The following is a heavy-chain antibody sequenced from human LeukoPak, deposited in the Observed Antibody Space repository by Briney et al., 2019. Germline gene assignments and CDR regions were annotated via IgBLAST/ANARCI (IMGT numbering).Heavy chain of an antibody. J-gene: IGHJ3*02. CDR2: SHNNGDT. CDR3: AGQPGSTAAFDI. CDR1: GLSLTNYY. Sequence: SETLSLTCSVSGLSLTNYYWSWVRQPPGKGLEWIASSHNNGDTNYNPALTSRITITVDASKYEFSLTLSSVTAADAAVYYCAGQPGSTAAFDIWGQGTTVTVSA. V-gene: IGHV4-59*08. D-gene: IGHD5-18*01.